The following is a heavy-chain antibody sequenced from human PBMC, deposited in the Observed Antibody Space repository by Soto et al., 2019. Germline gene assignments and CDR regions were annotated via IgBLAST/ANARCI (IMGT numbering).Heavy chain of an antibody. CDR3: ARRAGSGSTNTWFDP. V-gene: IGHV4-34*01. D-gene: IGHD3-10*01. CDR1: GGSFSGYY. J-gene: IGHJ5*02. CDR2: INHRGST. Sequence: SETLSLTCAVYGGSFSGYYWSWIRQPPGKGLEWIGEINHRGSTNYNPSLKSQINISVDTSKNQFSLKLSSVTAADTAVYYCARRAGSGSTNTWFDPWGQGTLVTVSS.